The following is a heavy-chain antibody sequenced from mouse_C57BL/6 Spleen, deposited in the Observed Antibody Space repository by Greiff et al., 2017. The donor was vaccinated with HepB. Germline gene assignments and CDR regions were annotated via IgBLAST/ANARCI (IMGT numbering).Heavy chain of an antibody. V-gene: IGHV1-80*01. J-gene: IGHJ2*01. D-gene: IGHD2-1*01. CDR3: ARWDRNCFDY. Sequence: VQLQQSGAELVKPGASVKISCKASGYAFSSYWMNWVKQRPGKGLEWIGQIYPGDGDTNYNGKFKGKATLTADKYYSTAYMKLSSLPSEYSAVYFGARWDRNCFDYWGQGTTLTVSS. CDR1: GYAFSSYW. CDR2: IYPGDGDT.